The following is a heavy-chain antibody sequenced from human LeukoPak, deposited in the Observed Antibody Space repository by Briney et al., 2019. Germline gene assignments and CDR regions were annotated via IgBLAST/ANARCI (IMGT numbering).Heavy chain of an antibody. CDR1: GFTFSSYA. CDR2: ISGSGGST. Sequence: PGGSLRLSCAASGFTFSSYAMSWVRQAPGKGLEWVSAISGSGGSTYYADSVKGRFTISRDNSKNTLYLQMNSLKTEDTAVYYCSVVTMVRGVITPLDYWGQGTLVTVSS. D-gene: IGHD3-10*01. CDR3: SVVTMVRGVITPLDY. V-gene: IGHV3-23*01. J-gene: IGHJ4*02.